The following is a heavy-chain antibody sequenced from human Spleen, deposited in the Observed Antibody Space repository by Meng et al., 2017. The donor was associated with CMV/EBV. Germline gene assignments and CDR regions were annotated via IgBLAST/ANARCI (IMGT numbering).Heavy chain of an antibody. J-gene: IGHJ4*02. CDR1: GGAFSRYG. CDR3: VRSSYFDSSGPDY. D-gene: IGHD3-22*01. Sequence: KASGGAFSRYGISWVRQAPGQGLEWMGGIIPIFGTANYTQKFQGRVTIATDESTSTAYMELSSLRSEDTAVYYCVRSSYFDSSGPDYWGQGTLVTVSS. V-gene: IGHV1-69*05. CDR2: IIPIFGTA.